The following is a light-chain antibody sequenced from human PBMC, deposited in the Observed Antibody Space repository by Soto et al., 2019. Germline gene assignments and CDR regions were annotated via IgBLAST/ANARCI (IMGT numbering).Light chain of an antibody. CDR3: QQRSNWPST. CDR1: QSVSSY. Sequence: DIVLTQSPATLYLSPGNRATLSCRASQSVSSYLAWYQQKPGQAPRLLIYDASNRATGIPARLSGSGSGTDFTLNIISLEPEDFAVYYCQQRSNWPSTFGGGTTVEIK. V-gene: IGKV3-11*01. J-gene: IGKJ4*01. CDR2: DAS.